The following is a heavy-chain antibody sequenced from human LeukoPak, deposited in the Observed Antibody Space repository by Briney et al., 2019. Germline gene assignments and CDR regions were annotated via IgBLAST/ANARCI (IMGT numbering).Heavy chain of an antibody. CDR1: GGSISSSSYY. V-gene: IGHV4-39*01. CDR2: IYYSGST. J-gene: IGHJ5*02. CDR3: ASPYYGSGSYNWFDP. Sequence: SETLSLTCTVSGGSISSSSYYWGWICQPPGKGLEWIGSIYYSGSTYYNPSLKSRVTISVDTSKNQFSLKLSSVTAADTAVYYCASPYYGSGSYNWFDPWGQGTLVTVSS. D-gene: IGHD3-10*01.